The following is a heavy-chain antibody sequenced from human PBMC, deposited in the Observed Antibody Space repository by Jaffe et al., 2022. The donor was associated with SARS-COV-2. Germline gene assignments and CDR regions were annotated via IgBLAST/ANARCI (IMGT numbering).Heavy chain of an antibody. D-gene: IGHD2-21*02. Sequence: EVQLLESGGGLVQPGGSLRLSCAASGFTFTTYAMSWVRQVPEKGLEWVSGISARGDRTYYADSVKGRFTISRDNSKNTLYFQMNSLRAEDTAVYYCARFEDCGGDCPYDYWGQGILVTVSS. J-gene: IGHJ4*02. V-gene: IGHV3-23*01. CDR3: ARFEDCGGDCPYDY. CDR2: ISARGDRT. CDR1: GFTFTTYA.